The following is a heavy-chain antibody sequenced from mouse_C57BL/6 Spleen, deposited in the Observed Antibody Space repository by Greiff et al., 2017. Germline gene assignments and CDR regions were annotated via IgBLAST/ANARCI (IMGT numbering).Heavy chain of an antibody. V-gene: IGHV14-1*01. CDR3: TSPSYRSYWYFDV. Sequence: EVQLQQSGAELVRPGASVKLSCTASGFNIKDYYMHWVKQRPEQGLEWIGRIDPEDGATEYAPKFQGKATMTADTSSNTAYLQLISLTSADTAVSDCTSPSYRSYWYFDVWGTGTTVTVSS. J-gene: IGHJ1*03. D-gene: IGHD1-1*01. CDR2: IDPEDGAT. CDR1: GFNIKDYY.